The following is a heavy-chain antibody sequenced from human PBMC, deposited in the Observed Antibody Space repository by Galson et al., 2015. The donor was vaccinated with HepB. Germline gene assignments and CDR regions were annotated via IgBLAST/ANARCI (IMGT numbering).Heavy chain of an antibody. Sequence: TLSLTCTVSGGSISNGSYYWSWIRQPAGRGLEWIGRIYSSGKTNYNPSLKSRVTMSVDTSRNQFSLRLNSVTAADTAVYYCARDSPPNVAVGWGQGTLVTVSS. J-gene: IGHJ4*02. CDR3: ARDSPPNVAVG. D-gene: IGHD6-19*01. V-gene: IGHV4-61*02. CDR1: GGSISNGSYY. CDR2: IYSSGKT.